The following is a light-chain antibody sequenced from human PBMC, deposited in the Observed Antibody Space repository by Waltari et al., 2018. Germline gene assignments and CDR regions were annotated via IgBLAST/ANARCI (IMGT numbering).Light chain of an antibody. CDR2: LGY. Sequence: LVMTQSQLSLPVTPGEPASISCRSSQSLLQSNGYNYLDWYLQKPGQSPQLLIYLGYNRASGVPDRFSGSGSGTDFTLKISRVEAEDVGVYYCMQTLQTPYTFGQGTKLEIK. CDR1: QSLLQSNGYNY. V-gene: IGKV2-28*01. CDR3: MQTLQTPYT. J-gene: IGKJ2*01.